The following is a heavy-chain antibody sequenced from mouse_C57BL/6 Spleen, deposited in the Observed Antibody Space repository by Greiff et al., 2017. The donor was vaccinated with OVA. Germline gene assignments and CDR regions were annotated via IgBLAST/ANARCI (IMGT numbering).Heavy chain of an antibody. J-gene: IGHJ4*01. CDR1: GFTFSDYY. CDR2: ISNGGGST. CDR3: ARNYGSSYAMDY. Sequence: EVMLVESGGGLVQPGGSLKLSCAASGFTFSDYYMYWVRQTPEKRLEWVAYISNGGGSTYYPDTVKGRFTISRDNAKNTLYLQMRRLKSEDTAMYYCARNYGSSYAMDYWGQGTSVTVSS. D-gene: IGHD1-1*01. V-gene: IGHV5-12*01.